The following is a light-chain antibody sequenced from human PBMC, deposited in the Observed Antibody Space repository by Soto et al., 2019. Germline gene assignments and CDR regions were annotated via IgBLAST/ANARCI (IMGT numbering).Light chain of an antibody. Sequence: EIVLTQSPGTLSLSPGKRATLSCRASQSVSSSYLAWYQQKPGQAPRLLIYGASGRATGIPDRFSGSGSGTDFTLTISRLEPEDFAVYYCQQYGSSPPVTFVQGTRLEIK. CDR3: QQYGSSPPVT. J-gene: IGKJ5*01. V-gene: IGKV3-20*01. CDR1: QSVSSSY. CDR2: GAS.